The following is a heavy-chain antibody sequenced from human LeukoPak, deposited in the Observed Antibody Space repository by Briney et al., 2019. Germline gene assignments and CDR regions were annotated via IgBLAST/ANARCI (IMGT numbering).Heavy chain of an antibody. V-gene: IGHV4-39*07. CDR3: ARLYGNYQNYFDY. Sequence: TSETLSLTCTVSGGSISTITYYWGWIRQPPGKGLEWVGHMYYRGNTFYNPSLKSRVTISVDTSKNQFSLKLRSVTAADTAVYYCARLYGNYQNYFDYWGQGTLVTVSS. D-gene: IGHD1-7*01. CDR2: MYYRGNT. J-gene: IGHJ4*02. CDR1: GGSISTITYY.